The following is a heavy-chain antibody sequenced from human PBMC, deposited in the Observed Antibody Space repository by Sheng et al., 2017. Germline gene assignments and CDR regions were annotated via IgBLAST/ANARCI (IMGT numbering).Heavy chain of an antibody. V-gene: IGHV4-38-2*01. D-gene: IGHD4-17*01. CDR1: GYSISSGYY. J-gene: IGHJ4*02. CDR2: IYHSGST. CDR3: ARGRSYGSFDY. Sequence: QVQLQESGPGLVKPSETLSLTCAVSGYSISSGYYWGWIRQPPGKGLEWIGSIYHSGSTYYNPSLKSRVTISVDTSKNQFSLKLSSVTAADTAVYYCARGRSYGSFDYWGQGTLVTVSS.